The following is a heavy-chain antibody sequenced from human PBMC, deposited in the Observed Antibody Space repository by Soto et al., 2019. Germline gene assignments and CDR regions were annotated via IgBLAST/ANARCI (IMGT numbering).Heavy chain of an antibody. V-gene: IGHV3-9*01. CDR2: ISWNSGSI. J-gene: IGHJ4*02. CDR1: GFTFDDYA. D-gene: IGHD6-19*01. Sequence: EVQLVESGGGLVQPGRSLRLSCAASGFTFDDYAMHWVRQAPGKGLEWVSGISWNSGSIGYADSVKGRFTISRDNAKNSLSLQMNSLRAEDTALYYCVRPGGWQTDYWGQGTLVTVSS. CDR3: VRPGGWQTDY.